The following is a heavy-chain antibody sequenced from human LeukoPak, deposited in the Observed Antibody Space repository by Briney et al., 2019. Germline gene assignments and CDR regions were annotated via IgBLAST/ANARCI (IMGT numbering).Heavy chain of an antibody. J-gene: IGHJ4*02. CDR1: GYTFTGYY. D-gene: IGHD3-3*01. Sequence: ASVKVSCKASGYTFTGYYMHWVRQAPGQGLEWMGWINPNSGGTNYAQKFQGGVTMTRDTSISTAYMELSRLRSDDTAVYYCARDRVSWSDYSDFDYWGQGTLVTVSS. CDR3: ARDRVSWSDYSDFDY. V-gene: IGHV1-2*02. CDR2: INPNSGGT.